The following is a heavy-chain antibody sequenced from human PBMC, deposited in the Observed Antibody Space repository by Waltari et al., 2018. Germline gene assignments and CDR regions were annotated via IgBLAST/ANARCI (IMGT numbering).Heavy chain of an antibody. CDR1: GFTFSDYY. CDR3: VTVLIAARHQYHYYAMDV. J-gene: IGHJ6*02. Sequence: QVQLVESGGGLVKPGGSLRLSCAASGFTFSDYYMSWIRQASGKGVEWISYMSSSVSTIYYADSVKGRFTIARDNAKNSLYLQMNSLRAEDTAVYYCVTVLIAARHQYHYYAMDVWGQGTTVTVSS. CDR2: MSSSVSTI. D-gene: IGHD6-6*01. V-gene: IGHV3-11*01.